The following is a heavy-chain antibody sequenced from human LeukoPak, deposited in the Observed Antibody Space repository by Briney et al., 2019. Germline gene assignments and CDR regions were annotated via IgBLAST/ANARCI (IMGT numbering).Heavy chain of an antibody. CDR1: GFTFSSYG. D-gene: IGHD6-19*01. J-gene: IGHJ4*02. CDR3: ARDFSGWYFAY. Sequence: GGSLRLSCAASGFTFSSYGMHWVRQAPGKGLEWVAVIWYDGSNKYYADSVKGRFTISRDNSKNTLYLQMNSLRAEDTAVYYCARDFSGWYFAYGGQGTLAPVSS. CDR2: IWYDGSNK. V-gene: IGHV3-33*01.